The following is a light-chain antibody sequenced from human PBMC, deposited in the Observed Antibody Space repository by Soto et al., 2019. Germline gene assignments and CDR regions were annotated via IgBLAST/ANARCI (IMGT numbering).Light chain of an antibody. CDR3: QQLNSYPPLT. Sequence: IQLTQSPSSLSSSVGDRVTITCRASQGISSYLAWYQQKPGKAPKLLIYAASTLQSAVPSRFSGSGSGTDFTLTTSSLQPEDFATYYCQQLNSYPPLTFGGGTKVEIK. CDR2: AAS. J-gene: IGKJ4*01. V-gene: IGKV1-9*01. CDR1: QGISSY.